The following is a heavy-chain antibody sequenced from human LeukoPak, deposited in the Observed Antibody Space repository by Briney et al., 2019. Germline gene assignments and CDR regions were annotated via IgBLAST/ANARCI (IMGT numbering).Heavy chain of an antibody. CDR3: ARGYCSGGSCYFFDY. V-gene: IGHV3-11*04. D-gene: IGHD2-15*01. Sequence: GSLRLSCAASGFSFSDSYMSWIRQAPGKGLEWVSYITSSGSSIYYADSVKGRFTISRDNAKNSLYLQMNSLRAEDTAVYYCARGYCSGGSCYFFDYWGQGTLVTVSS. CDR2: ITSSGSSI. J-gene: IGHJ4*02. CDR1: GFSFSDSY.